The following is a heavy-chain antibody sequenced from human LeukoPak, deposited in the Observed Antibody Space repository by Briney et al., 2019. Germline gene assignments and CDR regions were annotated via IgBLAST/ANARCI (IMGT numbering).Heavy chain of an antibody. CDR2: IYYSGST. V-gene: IGHV4-59*08. D-gene: IGHD2-15*01. CDR1: GGSISSYY. CDR3: ARQGVVVVAATRYPAWFDP. Sequence: SETLSLTCTVSGGSISSYYWSWIRQPPGKGLEWIGYIYYSGSTNYNPSLKSRVTISVDTSKNQFSLKLSSVTAADTAVYYCARQGVVVVAATRYPAWFDPWGQGTLVTVSS. J-gene: IGHJ5*02.